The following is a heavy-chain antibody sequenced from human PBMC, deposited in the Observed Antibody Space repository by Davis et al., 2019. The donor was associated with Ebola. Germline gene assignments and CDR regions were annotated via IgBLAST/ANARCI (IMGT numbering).Heavy chain of an antibody. D-gene: IGHD6-13*01. CDR2: ISSTSSYI. Sequence: GESLKISCAASGFTFSDYYMSWIRQAPGKGLEWVSYISSTSSYINYADSVKGRFTISRDNSKNTLYLQMNSLRAEDTAVYYCAKRRAAAHDYWDQGTLVTVSS. V-gene: IGHV3-11*03. J-gene: IGHJ4*02. CDR1: GFTFSDYY. CDR3: AKRRAAAHDY.